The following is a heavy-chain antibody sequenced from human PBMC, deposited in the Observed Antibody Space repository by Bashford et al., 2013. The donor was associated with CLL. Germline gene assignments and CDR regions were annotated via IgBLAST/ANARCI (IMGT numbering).Heavy chain of an antibody. D-gene: IGHD5-12*01. Sequence: GVPLRLSCASLWILFQWRLDELGPPGSREGGLEWVGRIKNTVHGGATDYAAPVKGRFTISRDDSQQTVDLQMNSLKTDDTGVYYCTRVGNLDDDYFLDDASDIWAQGTMVT. J-gene: IGHJ3*02. CDR3: TRVGNLDDDYFLDDASDI. V-gene: IGHV3-15*01. CDR1: ILFQWRL. CDR2: IKNTVHGGAT.